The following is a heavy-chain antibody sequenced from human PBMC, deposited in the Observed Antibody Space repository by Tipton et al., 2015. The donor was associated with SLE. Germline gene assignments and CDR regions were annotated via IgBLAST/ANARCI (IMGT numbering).Heavy chain of an antibody. Sequence: TLSLTCTVSGGSISSSSYYWGWIRQPPGKGLEWIGSIYYSGSTYYNPSLKSRVTISVDTSKNQFSLRLSSLTAADTAVYYCARDSFTGDFAFDIWGQGTMVTVSS. CDR1: GGSISSSSYY. V-gene: IGHV4-39*02. D-gene: IGHD3-16*01. CDR2: IYYSGST. CDR3: ARDSFTGDFAFDI. J-gene: IGHJ3*02.